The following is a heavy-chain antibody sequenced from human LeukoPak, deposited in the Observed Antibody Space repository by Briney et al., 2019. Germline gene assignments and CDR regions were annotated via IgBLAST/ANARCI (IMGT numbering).Heavy chain of an antibody. CDR2: IRYNESNK. CDR3: AKGLWFGELFPFDY. V-gene: IGHV3-30*02. CDR1: GFTFSSYG. Sequence: PGGSLRLSCAAPGFTFSSYGMHWVRQAPGKGLEWVAFIRYNESNKYYADSVKGRFTNSRDNSKNTQYLQMNSLRAGDTAVYYCAKGLWFGELFPFDYWGQGTLVTVSS. J-gene: IGHJ4*02. D-gene: IGHD3-10*01.